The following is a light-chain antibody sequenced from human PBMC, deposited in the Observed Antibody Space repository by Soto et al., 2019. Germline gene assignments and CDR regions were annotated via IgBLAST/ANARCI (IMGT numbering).Light chain of an antibody. CDR1: QSVSSS. CDR2: GAS. CDR3: QEYNNCPPHT. Sequence: DIVMTQSPATLSVSPGERVTLSCRASQSVSSSLAWYQQKPGQAPRLLIYGASTRATGIPARFSGSGSGTESTLTIISLQSEDFAVYYCQEYNNCPPHTFGQGTKLEIK. V-gene: IGKV3-15*01. J-gene: IGKJ2*01.